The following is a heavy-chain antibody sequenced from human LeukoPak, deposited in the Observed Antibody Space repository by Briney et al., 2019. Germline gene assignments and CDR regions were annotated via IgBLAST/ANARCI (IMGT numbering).Heavy chain of an antibody. CDR3: ALFWRDGMDV. J-gene: IGHJ6*02. CDR2: INGDESLT. Sequence: GGSLRLSCAASGFTFSTFWMHWVRQAPGKGLVWVSRINGDESLTHYADSVRGRFTISRDNARNTLYLQMDSLRAEDTAAYYCALFWRDGMDVWGQGTTVTVSS. CDR1: GFTFSTFW. D-gene: IGHD1-1*01. V-gene: IGHV3-74*01.